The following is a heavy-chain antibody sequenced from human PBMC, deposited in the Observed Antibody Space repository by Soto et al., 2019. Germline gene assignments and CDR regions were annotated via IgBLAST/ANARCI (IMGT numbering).Heavy chain of an antibody. D-gene: IGHD5-18*01. J-gene: IGHJ6*02. V-gene: IGHV5-51*01. CDR2: IYPGDSDT. CDR3: TTVRVDTAMADYYGMDV. Sequence: GESLKISCKGSGYSFTSYWIGWVRQMPGKGLEWMGIIYPGDSDTRYSPSFQGQVTISADKSISTAYLQWSSLKASDTAVYYCTTVRVDTAMADYYGMDVWGQGTTVTVSS. CDR1: GYSFTSYW.